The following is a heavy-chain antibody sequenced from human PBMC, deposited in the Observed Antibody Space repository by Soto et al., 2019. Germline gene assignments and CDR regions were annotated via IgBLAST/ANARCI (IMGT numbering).Heavy chain of an antibody. V-gene: IGHV1-18*04. J-gene: IGHJ1*01. CDR1: GYTFTSSG. CDR3: AMDYGDRPEYFKH. Sequence: QVQLVQSGPALKRPGASMKVSCKASGYTFTSSGISWVRQAPGQGLEWMAWISPIKGRTQYSQKGQGSVTLSTDTSSNTAYMEMTTLRVADTSFYYCAMDYGDRPEYFKHWGQGTLVTVSS. CDR2: ISPIKGRT. D-gene: IGHD4-17*01.